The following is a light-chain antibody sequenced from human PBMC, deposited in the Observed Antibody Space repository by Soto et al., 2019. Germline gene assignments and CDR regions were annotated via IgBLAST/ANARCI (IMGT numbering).Light chain of an antibody. CDR3: DSYTSSRAYV. CDR1: GSDIGAYNY. CDR2: EVS. J-gene: IGLJ1*01. V-gene: IGLV2-14*01. Sequence: QSALTQPASVSGSPGQSITISCTGSGSDIGAYNYVSWYQQQAGKAPKLIIHEVSNRPSGVSNRFSGSKSGNTASLTISGLQAEDEADYYCDSYTSSRAYVFGIGTKLTVL.